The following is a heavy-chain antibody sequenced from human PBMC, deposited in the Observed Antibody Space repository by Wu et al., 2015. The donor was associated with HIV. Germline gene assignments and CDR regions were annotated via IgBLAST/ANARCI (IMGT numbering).Heavy chain of an antibody. CDR3: ARAVHYYDSSGYYYYYYYYGMDV. J-gene: IGHJ6*02. D-gene: IGHD3-22*01. CDR1: GYTFTSYD. Sequence: QVQLVQSGAEVKKPGASVKVSCKASGYTFTSYDINWVRQATGQGLEWMGWMNPNSGNTGYAQKFQGRVTMTRNTSISTAYMELSSLRSEDTAVYYCARAVHYYDSSGYYYYYYYYGMDVWGQGTTVTVSS. V-gene: IGHV1-8*01. CDR2: MNPNSGNT.